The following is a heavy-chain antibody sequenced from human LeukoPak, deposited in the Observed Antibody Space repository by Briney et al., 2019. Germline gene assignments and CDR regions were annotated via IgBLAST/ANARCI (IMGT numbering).Heavy chain of an antibody. CDR2: ISYDGSNE. Sequence: GRSLRLSCAASGFTFSNYGMHWVRQAPGKGLDWVAVISYDGSNEYYADSVKGRFTISRDNSKQILYLQMNSLRPEDTAVYHCAKDFYWYDSSSYGDAFDLWGHGTMVTVAS. J-gene: IGHJ3*01. V-gene: IGHV3-30*18. CDR1: GFTFSNYG. CDR3: AKDFYWYDSSSYGDAFDL. D-gene: IGHD3-22*01.